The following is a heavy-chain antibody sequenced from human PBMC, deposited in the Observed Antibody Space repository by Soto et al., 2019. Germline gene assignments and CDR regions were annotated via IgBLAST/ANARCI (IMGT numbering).Heavy chain of an antibody. V-gene: IGHV3-23*01. J-gene: IGHJ4*02. Sequence: GGSLRLSCAASGFIFSSYAMSWVRQAPGKGLEWVSSISGGGVNTYYADSVRGRFTISRDSSKNTLYLQIDSLRAEDTAVYYCAKEFYLLRTTVNTPPPHYFDYWGQGTLVTVSS. CDR2: ISGGGVNT. CDR1: GFIFSSYA. D-gene: IGHD4-4*01. CDR3: AKEFYLLRTTVNTPPPHYFDY.